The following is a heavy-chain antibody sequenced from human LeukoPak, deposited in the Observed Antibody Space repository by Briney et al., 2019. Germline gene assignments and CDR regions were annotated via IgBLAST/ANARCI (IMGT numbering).Heavy chain of an antibody. CDR2: IYPGDSDT. D-gene: IGHD3-16*02. Sequence: GESLKISCKGSGYSFTNYWIGWVRQMPGKGLEWVGIIYPGDSDTTYKPSFQGQVTISADKSISTAYLQWSSLKASDTAMYYCARSRAETVPVWGSYRHHDAFDIWGQGTMVTVSS. CDR3: ARSRAETVPVWGSYRHHDAFDI. V-gene: IGHV5-51*01. J-gene: IGHJ3*02. CDR1: GYSFTNYW.